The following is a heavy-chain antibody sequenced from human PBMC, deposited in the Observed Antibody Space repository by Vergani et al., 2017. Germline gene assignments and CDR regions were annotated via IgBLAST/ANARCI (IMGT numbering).Heavy chain of an antibody. CDR1: GSSISSGGYY. CDR2: IYYSGST. V-gene: IGHV4-31*03. Sequence: QVQLQESGPGLVKPSQTLSLTCTVSGSSISSGGYYWSWIRQHPGKGLEWIGYIYYSGSTYYNPSLKSRVTISVDTSKNQFSLKLSSVTAADTAVYYCARYRLRHNPFDYWGQGTLVTVSS. CDR3: ARYRLRHNPFDY. D-gene: IGHD1-14*01. J-gene: IGHJ4*02.